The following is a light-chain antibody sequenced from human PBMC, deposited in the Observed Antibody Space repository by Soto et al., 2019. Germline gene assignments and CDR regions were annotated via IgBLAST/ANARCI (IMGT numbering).Light chain of an antibody. V-gene: IGKV3-11*01. J-gene: IGKJ4*01. CDR1: QSVSSY. CDR3: QQRSDWPLT. CDR2: DAS. Sequence: EIVLTQSPTTLSLSPGERATLSCRASQSVSSYFAWYQQKPGQAPSLLIYDASTRAAGIPARFSGSGSGTDFTLTISSLEPEDFAVYYCQQRSDWPLTFGGGTKVEIK.